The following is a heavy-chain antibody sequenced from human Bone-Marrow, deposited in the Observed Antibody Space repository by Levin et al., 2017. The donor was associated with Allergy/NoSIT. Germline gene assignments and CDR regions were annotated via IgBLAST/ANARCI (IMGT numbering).Heavy chain of an antibody. CDR2: ISYDGSNK. J-gene: IGHJ4*02. CDR1: GFTFSSYA. CDR3: ARDPSVIAAAGTADY. D-gene: IGHD6-13*01. V-gene: IGHV3-30-3*01. Sequence: LSLTCAASGFTFSSYAMHWVRQAPGKGLEWVAVISYDGSNKYYADSVKGRFTISRDNSKNTLYLQMNSLRAEDTAVYYCARDPSVIAAAGTADYWGQGTLVTVSS.